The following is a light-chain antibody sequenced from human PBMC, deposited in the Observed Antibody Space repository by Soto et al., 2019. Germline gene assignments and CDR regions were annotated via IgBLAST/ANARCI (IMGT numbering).Light chain of an antibody. J-gene: IGKJ5*01. CDR3: QQSFTTASIT. V-gene: IGKV1-39*01. CDR2: AAS. CDR1: QSIRRD. Sequence: DIQMTQSPSSLSASVGDRVTITCRASQSIRRDLNWHQDKPGKAPKLLIYAASSLQNGVPSRFRGGGSGTEFTLSINSLQPEDFGTYYCQQSFTTASITFGQGTRLEIK.